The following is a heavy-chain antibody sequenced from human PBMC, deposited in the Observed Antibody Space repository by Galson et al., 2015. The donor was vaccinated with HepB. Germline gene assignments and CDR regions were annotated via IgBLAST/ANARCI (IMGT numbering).Heavy chain of an antibody. CDR1: GFTFSSYS. CDR3: ARGAYCGGDCYSDDAFDI. CDR2: ISSNGGYI. Sequence: SLRLSCAASGFTFSSYSMNWVRQAPGKGLEWVSSISSNGGYIYHADSLRGRFTISRDNTKNSLYLQMNRLRAEDTAVYYCARGAYCGGDCYSDDAFDIWGQGTMVTVSS. D-gene: IGHD2-21*02. V-gene: IGHV3-21*01. J-gene: IGHJ3*02.